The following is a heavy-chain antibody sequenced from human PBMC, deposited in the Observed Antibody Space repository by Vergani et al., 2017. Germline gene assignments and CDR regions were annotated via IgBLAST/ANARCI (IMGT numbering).Heavy chain of an antibody. CDR1: GFTFSSYS. J-gene: IGHJ6*02. D-gene: IGHD2-15*01. CDR3: ARDRPYFRVAADYGHYYYGMDV. Sequence: EVQLVESGGGLVQPGGSLRLSCAASGFTFSSYSMNWVRQAPGKGLEWVSYISSSSSTIYYADSVKGRFTISRDNAKNSLYLQMNILRAEDTAVYYCARDRPYFRVAADYGHYYYGMDVWGQGTTVTVS. V-gene: IGHV3-48*01. CDR2: ISSSSSTI.